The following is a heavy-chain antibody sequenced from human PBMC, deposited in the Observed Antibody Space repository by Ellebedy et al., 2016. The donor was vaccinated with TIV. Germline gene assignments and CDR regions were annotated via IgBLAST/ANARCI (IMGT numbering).Heavy chain of an antibody. D-gene: IGHD2-8*01. V-gene: IGHV1-18*01. CDR2: IFNGNT. J-gene: IGHJ4*02. CDR1: GYTFSNYD. CDR3: ARNGGGLGY. Sequence: AASVKVSCKGSGYTFSNYDIAWVRQSPGQGLEWMGWIFNGNTYYAQKFQGRVTMTTDTSTNTAYMELRSLRSDDTAMYVCARNGGGLGYWGQGTLVTVSS.